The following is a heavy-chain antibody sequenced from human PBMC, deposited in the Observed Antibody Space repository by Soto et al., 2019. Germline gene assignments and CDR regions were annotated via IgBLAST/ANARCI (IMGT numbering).Heavy chain of an antibody. J-gene: IGHJ3*02. D-gene: IGHD2-2*01. CDR2: IKSKTDGGTT. CDR1: GFTFSNAW. V-gene: IGHV3-15*07. Sequence: EVQLVESGGGLVKPGGSLRLSCAASGFTFSNAWMNWVRQAPGKGLEWVGRIKSKTDGGTTDYAAPVKGRFTISRDDARNTLYLQMNSLKTEDTAVYSCTTARREGYNHGGYAAVDIWGQGTMVTVAS. CDR3: TTARREGYNHGGYAAVDI.